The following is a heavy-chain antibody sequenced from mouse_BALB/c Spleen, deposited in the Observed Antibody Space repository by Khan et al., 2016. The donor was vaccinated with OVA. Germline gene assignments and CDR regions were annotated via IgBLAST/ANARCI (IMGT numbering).Heavy chain of an antibody. CDR2: INPTSGYT. Sequence: VQLQESGAELAKPGASVKMSCKASGYTFTTYWMHWVKQRPGQVLEWIGYINPTSGYTDYNEKFKDKATLSADKSSSTAYMQLSSLTSEDSTVYYCTRDRVDYWGQGTTLTVSS. J-gene: IGHJ2*01. V-gene: IGHV1-7*01. CDR3: TRDRVDY. CDR1: GYTFTTYW.